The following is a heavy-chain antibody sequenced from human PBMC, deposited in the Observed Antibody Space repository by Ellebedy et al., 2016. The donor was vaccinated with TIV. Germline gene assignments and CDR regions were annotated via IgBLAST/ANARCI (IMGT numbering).Heavy chain of an antibody. J-gene: IGHJ4*02. CDR3: ARIDSWQPIDD. CDR2: VYYSGSP. V-gene: IGHV4-39*01. D-gene: IGHD3-9*01. Sequence: MPGGSLRLSCDVSGGFVNSSRHYWAWIRQPPGKGLEWIGSVYYSGSPYYNPSFTSRVTLSADPSKNQFSLNLRTVTAADTAVYYCARIDSWQPIDDWGQGILVTISS. CDR1: GGFVNSSRHY.